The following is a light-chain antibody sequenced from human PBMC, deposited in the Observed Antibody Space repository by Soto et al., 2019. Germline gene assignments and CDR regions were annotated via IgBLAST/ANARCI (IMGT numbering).Light chain of an antibody. J-gene: IGKJ3*01. CDR1: QSISSY. CDR2: AAS. Sequence: DIQMTQSPSSLSASVGDRVTITCRASQSISSYLNWYQQKPGKAPKLLIYAASSLQSGVPSRFSGSGSGTDFTPTISSRQPEDFAIYYCQHSYSTPFTFGPGTKVDI. CDR3: QHSYSTPFT. V-gene: IGKV1-39*01.